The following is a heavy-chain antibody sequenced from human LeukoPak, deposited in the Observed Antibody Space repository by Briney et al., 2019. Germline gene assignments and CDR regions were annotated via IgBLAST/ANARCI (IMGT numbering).Heavy chain of an antibody. V-gene: IGHV3-30-3*01. CDR3: ARDRSGSYYDGYFDY. J-gene: IGHJ4*02. CDR1: GFTFSSYA. Sequence: GGSLRLSCAASGFTFSSYAMHWVRQAPGKGLEWVAVISYDGSNKYYADSVKGRFTISRDNSKNTLYLQMNSLRAEDTAVYYCARDRSGSYYDGYFDYWGQGTLVTVSS. D-gene: IGHD1-26*01. CDR2: ISYDGSNK.